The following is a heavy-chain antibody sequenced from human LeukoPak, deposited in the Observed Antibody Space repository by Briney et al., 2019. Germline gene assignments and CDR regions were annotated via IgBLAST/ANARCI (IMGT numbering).Heavy chain of an antibody. Sequence: GGSLRLSCAASGFTFSNFWMHWVRQAPGKGLVWAALIYGDGSFTRYADSVKGRFTISRDYSKNTLYLQMNSLRADDTAVYYCARDSNGPAFWGQGTLVTVSS. D-gene: IGHD3-22*01. CDR3: ARDSNGPAF. V-gene: IGHV3-74*01. CDR2: IYGDGSFT. J-gene: IGHJ4*02. CDR1: GFTFSNFW.